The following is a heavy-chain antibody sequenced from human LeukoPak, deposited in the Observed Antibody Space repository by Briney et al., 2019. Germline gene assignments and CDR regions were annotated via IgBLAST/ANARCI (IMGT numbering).Heavy chain of an antibody. D-gene: IGHD4-11*01. CDR2: IYSGGST. J-gene: IGHJ4*02. Sequence: GSLRLSCAASGFTVSCNYMSWVRQAPGKGLEWVSVIYSGGSTYYADSVKGRFTISRDNSENTLYLQMNSLRAEDTAVYYCARDRGGLQTLDYWGQGTLVTVSS. CDR1: GFTVSCNY. CDR3: ARDRGGLQTLDY. V-gene: IGHV3-66*02.